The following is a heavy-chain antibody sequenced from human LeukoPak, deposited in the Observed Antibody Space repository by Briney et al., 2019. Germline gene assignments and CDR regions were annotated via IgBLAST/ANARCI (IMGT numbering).Heavy chain of an antibody. Sequence: GASVKVSCKVCGYTLTQLSMHWVRQAPGKGLEWMGGFDPEDGETIYAQKFQGRVTMTEDTSTDTAYMELSSLRSEDRTVYYCASVSRAGLDAFDIWGQGTMVTVSS. CDR2: FDPEDGET. CDR3: ASVSRAGLDAFDI. V-gene: IGHV1-24*01. D-gene: IGHD6-13*01. CDR1: GYTLTQLS. J-gene: IGHJ3*02.